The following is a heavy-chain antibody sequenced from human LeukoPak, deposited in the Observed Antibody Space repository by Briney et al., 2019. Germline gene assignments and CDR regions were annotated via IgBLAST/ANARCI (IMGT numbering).Heavy chain of an antibody. Sequence: PGRSLRLSCAASGFTFSSYAMHWVRQAPGKGLEYVSAISSNGGSTYYANSVKGRFTISRDNSKNTLYLQMGSLRAEDMAVYYCARFDDYGLYWGQGTLVTVSS. J-gene: IGHJ4*02. D-gene: IGHD4-17*01. CDR1: GFTFSSYA. CDR3: ARFDDYGLY. CDR2: ISSNGGST. V-gene: IGHV3-64*01.